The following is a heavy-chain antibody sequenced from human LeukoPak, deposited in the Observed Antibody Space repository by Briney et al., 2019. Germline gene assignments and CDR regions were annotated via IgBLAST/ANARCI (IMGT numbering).Heavy chain of an antibody. D-gene: IGHD3-3*01. V-gene: IGHV4-34*01. CDR1: GGSFSGYY. CDR2: INHSGST. Sequence: SETLSLTCAVYGGSFSGYYWSWIRQPPGKGLEWTGEINHSGSTNYNPSLKSRVTISVDTSKNQFSLKLSSVTAADTAVYYCARAPWSYYYYYGMDVWGQGTTVTVSS. CDR3: ARAPWSYYYYYGMDV. J-gene: IGHJ6*02.